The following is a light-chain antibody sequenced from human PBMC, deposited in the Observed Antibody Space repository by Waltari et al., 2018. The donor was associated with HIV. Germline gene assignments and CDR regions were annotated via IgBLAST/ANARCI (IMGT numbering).Light chain of an antibody. CDR3: EVWDDSLSGRV. CDR2: RNN. V-gene: IGLV1-47*01. CDR1: NSNIGRNY. J-gene: IGLJ3*02. Sequence: QSVLTQPPSASGTPGQRVTISCSGSNSNIGRNYVYWYQQFPGTAPRLLIYRNNQRPSGVPARFSGSKSGTSASLAISGLRSEDEADYYCEVWDDSLSGRVFG.